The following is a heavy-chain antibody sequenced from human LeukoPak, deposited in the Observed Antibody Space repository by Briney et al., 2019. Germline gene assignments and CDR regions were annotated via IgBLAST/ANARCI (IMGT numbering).Heavy chain of an antibody. CDR3: AKVNDGEEYSYYFDY. Sequence: GGSLRLSCAASGFTFSSYAMSWVRQAPGKGLEWVSAISGSGGSTYYADSVKGRFTISRDNSENTLYLQMNSLRAEDTAVYYCAKVNDGEEYSYYFDYWGQGTLVTVSS. CDR2: ISGSGGST. V-gene: IGHV3-23*01. J-gene: IGHJ4*02. CDR1: GFTFSSYA. D-gene: IGHD5-18*01.